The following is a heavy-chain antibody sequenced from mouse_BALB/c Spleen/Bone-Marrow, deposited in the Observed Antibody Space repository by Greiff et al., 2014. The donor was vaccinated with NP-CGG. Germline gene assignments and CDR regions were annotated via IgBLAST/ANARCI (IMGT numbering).Heavy chain of an antibody. CDR3: NARGDYDFDYFDY. J-gene: IGHJ2*01. V-gene: IGHV14-4*02. D-gene: IGHD2-4*01. Sequence: VQLKQSGAELVRSGASVKLSCTASGFNIKDSYMHWVKQRPEQGLEWIGWIDPENGDTEYAPKFPGKATMTADTSSNTAYLQLSSLTSEDPAVYYCNARGDYDFDYFDYWGQGTTLTVSS. CDR2: IDPENGDT. CDR1: GFNIKDSY.